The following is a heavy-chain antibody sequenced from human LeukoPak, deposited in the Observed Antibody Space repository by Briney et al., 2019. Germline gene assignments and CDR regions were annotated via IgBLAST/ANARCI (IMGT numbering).Heavy chain of an antibody. CDR3: ARVGPGIAAAALEDYYYYGMDV. V-gene: IGHV1-69*13. D-gene: IGHD6-13*01. Sequence: SVKVSCKASGGTFSSYAISWVRQAPGQGLEWMGGIIPIFGTANYAQKFQGRVTITADESTSTAYMELSSLRSEDTAVYYCARVGPGIAAAALEDYYYYGMDVWGKGTTITVSS. J-gene: IGHJ6*04. CDR2: IIPIFGTA. CDR1: GGTFSSYA.